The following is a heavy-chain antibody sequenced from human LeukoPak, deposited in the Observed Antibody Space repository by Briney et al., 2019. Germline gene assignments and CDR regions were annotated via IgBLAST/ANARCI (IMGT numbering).Heavy chain of an antibody. Sequence: AGGSLRLSCAGSGFTFSSYAMSWVRQAPGKGLEWVSAISGSGGSTYYADSVKGRFTISRDNSKNTLYLQMNSLRAEDTAVYYCAEGRFPDYYGMDVWGQGTTVTVSS. CDR2: ISGSGGST. D-gene: IGHD3-3*01. V-gene: IGHV3-23*01. CDR3: AEGRFPDYYGMDV. J-gene: IGHJ6*02. CDR1: GFTFSSYA.